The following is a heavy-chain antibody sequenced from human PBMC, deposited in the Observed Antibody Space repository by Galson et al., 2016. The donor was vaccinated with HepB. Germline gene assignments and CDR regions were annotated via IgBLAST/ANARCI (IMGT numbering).Heavy chain of an antibody. CDR3: ESEAVVPGMRGFGWFDP. V-gene: IGHV3-48*02. J-gene: IGHJ5*02. Sequence: SLRLSCAASGFIFSSYIMNWVRQSPGKGLEWVSYISSSSSIVYYAASVKGRFTISRDNAKKSLYLQMNSLGDEDTAIYYCESEAVVPGMRGFGWFDPWGQGTLVTVSS. D-gene: IGHD2-2*01. CDR2: ISSSSSIV. CDR1: GFIFSSYI.